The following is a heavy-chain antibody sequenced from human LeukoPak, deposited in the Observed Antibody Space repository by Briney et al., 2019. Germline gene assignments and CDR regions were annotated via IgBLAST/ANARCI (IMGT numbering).Heavy chain of an antibody. J-gene: IGHJ4*02. Sequence: GESLKISCKGSGYSFTSYWIGWVRQMPGKGLEWSGIIYPGDSDTRYSPSFQGQVTISADKPISTAYLQWSSLKASDTAMYYCARHVYCSGGSCRALFDYWGQGTLVTVSS. CDR2: IYPGDSDT. CDR1: GYSFTSYW. CDR3: ARHVYCSGGSCRALFDY. D-gene: IGHD2-15*01. V-gene: IGHV5-51*01.